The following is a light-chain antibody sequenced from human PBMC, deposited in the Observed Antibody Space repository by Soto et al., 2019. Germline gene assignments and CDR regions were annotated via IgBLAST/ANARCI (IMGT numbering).Light chain of an antibody. CDR3: SSYAGSNNFVV. Sequence: QSVLTRPLSASGSPGQSVTISCTGTSSDIGGYNYVSWYQQHPGKAPKLMVYEVSKRPSGVPDRFSGSKSGNTASLTVSGLQAEDEADYYCSSYAGSNNFVVFGGGTKATVL. V-gene: IGLV2-8*01. CDR2: EVS. J-gene: IGLJ2*01. CDR1: SSDIGGYNY.